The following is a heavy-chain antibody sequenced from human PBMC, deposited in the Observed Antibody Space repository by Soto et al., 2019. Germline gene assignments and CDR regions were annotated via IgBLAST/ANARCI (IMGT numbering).Heavy chain of an antibody. V-gene: IGHV3-23*01. D-gene: IGHD2-15*01. Sequence: GGSLRLSCAASGFTFSSYAMSWVRQAPGKGLEWVSAISGSGGSTYYADSVKGRFTISRDNSKNTLYLQMNSLRAEDTAVYYCCSYCSGGSCPSDAFDIWGQGAMVTVSS. CDR1: GFTFSSYA. CDR3: CSYCSGGSCPSDAFDI. J-gene: IGHJ3*02. CDR2: ISGSGGST.